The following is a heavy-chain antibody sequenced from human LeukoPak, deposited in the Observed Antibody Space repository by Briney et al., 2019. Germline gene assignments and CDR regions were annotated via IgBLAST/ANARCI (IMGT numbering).Heavy chain of an antibody. CDR2: ISAYNGNT. CDR1: GYTFTSYG. Sequence: ASVKVSCKASGYTFTSYGISWVRQAPGQGLEWMGWISAYNGNTNYAQKLQGRVTMTTDTSASTAYMELRSLRSDDTAVYYCARDRPYYYGSGTLDYWGQGTLVTVSS. J-gene: IGHJ4*02. CDR3: ARDRPYYYGSGTLDY. D-gene: IGHD3-10*01. V-gene: IGHV1-18*01.